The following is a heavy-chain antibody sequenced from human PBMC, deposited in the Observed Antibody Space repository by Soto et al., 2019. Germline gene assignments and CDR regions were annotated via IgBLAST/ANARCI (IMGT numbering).Heavy chain of an antibody. Sequence: SETLSLTCNVSGDSISSDFWSRIRQPPGKGLEWMGDVYSTEITNYNPSLKSRVAMSIDTSKNQFSLKVRSVPAAGTAVYYCAIVSEACLAPWGKRTGVPVS. CDR3: AIVSEACLAP. J-gene: IGHJ6*03. CDR1: GDSISSDF. V-gene: IGHV4-59*01. CDR2: VYSTEIT. D-gene: IGHD3-16*01.